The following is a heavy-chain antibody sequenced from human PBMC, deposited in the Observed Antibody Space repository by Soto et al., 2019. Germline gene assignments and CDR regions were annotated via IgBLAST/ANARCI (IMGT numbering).Heavy chain of an antibody. Sequence: TLSLTCTVSGCSIISGDYYCSWIRQPPGKGLEWIGYIYYSGSTYYTPSLKSRVTISVDTSKNQFSLKLSSVTAADTAVYYCARAFDILTRYYFDYWGQGTLVTVSS. CDR2: IYYSGST. J-gene: IGHJ4*02. D-gene: IGHD3-9*01. CDR3: ARAFDILTRYYFDY. V-gene: IGHV4-30-4*01. CDR1: GCSIISGDYY.